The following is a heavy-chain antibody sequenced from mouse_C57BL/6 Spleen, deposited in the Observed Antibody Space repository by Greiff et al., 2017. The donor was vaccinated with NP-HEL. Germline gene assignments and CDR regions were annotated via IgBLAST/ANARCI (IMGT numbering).Heavy chain of an antibody. D-gene: IGHD1-1*01. Sequence: QVQLQQPGAELVRPGSSVKLSCKASGYTFTSYWMHWVKQRPIQGLEWIGNIDPSDSETHYNQKFKDKATLTVDKSSITAYMQLSSLTSEDSAVYYCARGDYYGSSYVRAMDYWGQGTSVTVSS. CDR1: GYTFTSYW. V-gene: IGHV1-52*01. CDR2: IDPSDSET. J-gene: IGHJ4*01. CDR3: ARGDYYGSSYVRAMDY.